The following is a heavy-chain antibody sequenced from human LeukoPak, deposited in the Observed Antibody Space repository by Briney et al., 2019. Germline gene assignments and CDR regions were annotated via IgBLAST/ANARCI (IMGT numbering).Heavy chain of an antibody. CDR3: GRGGDGIDV. J-gene: IGHJ3*01. CDR2: INVDETNA. V-gene: IGHV3-74*01. CDR1: GFTLSNYL. Sequence: GGSLRLSCAVSGFTLSNYLMDWVRQAPGGGLVWVSRINVDETNAYADSVRGRFTISRDNANNTLYLQMNSLRAEDTAVYFCGRGGDGIDVWGQGTTVIVSS.